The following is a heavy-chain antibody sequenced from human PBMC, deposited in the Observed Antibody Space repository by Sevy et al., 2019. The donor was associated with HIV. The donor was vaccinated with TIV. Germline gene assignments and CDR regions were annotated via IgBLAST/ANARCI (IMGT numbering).Heavy chain of an antibody. CDR3: ARDGPPGGNYYDSSGYYFFDY. D-gene: IGHD3-22*01. J-gene: IGHJ4*02. V-gene: IGHV4-4*07. CDR1: GGSFSRYY. Sequence: SETLSLTCTVSGGSFSRYYWSWIRQPAGKGLEWIGRIYTSGSTHYNPSLKSRVTMSVDTSKNQFSLKLSSVTAADTAVYYCARDGPPGGNYYDSSGYYFFDYWGQGTLVTVSS. CDR2: IYTSGST.